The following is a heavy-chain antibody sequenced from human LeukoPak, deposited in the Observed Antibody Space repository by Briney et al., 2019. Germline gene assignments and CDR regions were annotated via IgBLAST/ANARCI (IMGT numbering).Heavy chain of an antibody. CDR2: TNPNSGNT. CDR3: ARGLLQWLVREYYYYYMDV. J-gene: IGHJ6*03. CDR1: GYTFTSYD. Sequence: ASVKVSCKASGYTFTSYDINWVRQATGQGLEWMGWTNPNSGNTGYAQKFQGRVTMTRNTSISTAYMELSSLRSEDTAVYYCARGLLQWLVREYYYYYMDVWGKGTTVTVSS. D-gene: IGHD6-19*01. V-gene: IGHV1-8*01.